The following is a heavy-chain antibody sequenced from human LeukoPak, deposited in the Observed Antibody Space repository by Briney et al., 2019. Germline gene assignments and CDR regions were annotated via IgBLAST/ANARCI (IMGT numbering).Heavy chain of an antibody. Sequence: GGSLRLSCAASGFTFSSYAMSWVRQAPGKGLEWVSYISSSGSTIYYADSVKGRFTISRDNAKNSLYLQMNSLRAEDTAVYYCAREGRYYDSSGYTSDAFDIWGQGTMVTVSS. CDR3: AREGRYYDSSGYTSDAFDI. J-gene: IGHJ3*02. V-gene: IGHV3-48*03. D-gene: IGHD3-22*01. CDR1: GFTFSSYA. CDR2: ISSSGSTI.